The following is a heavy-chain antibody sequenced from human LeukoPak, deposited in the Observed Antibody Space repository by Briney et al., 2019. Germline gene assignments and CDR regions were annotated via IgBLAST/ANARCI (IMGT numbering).Heavy chain of an antibody. J-gene: IGHJ6*03. CDR1: GGSFSGYY. V-gene: IGHV4-34*01. D-gene: IGHD2-2*01. Sequence: SETLSLTCAVYGGSFSGYYWSWIRQPPGKGLEWIGEINHSGSTNYNPSLKSRVTISVDTSKNQFSLKLGSVTAADTAVYYCARRSLGYCSSTSCQGNPYYYYYFMDVWGKGTTVTVSS. CDR2: INHSGST. CDR3: ARRSLGYCSSTSCQGNPYYYYYFMDV.